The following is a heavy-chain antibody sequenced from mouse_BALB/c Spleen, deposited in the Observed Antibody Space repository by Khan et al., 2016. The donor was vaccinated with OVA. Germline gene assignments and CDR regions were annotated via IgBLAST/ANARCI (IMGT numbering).Heavy chain of an antibody. CDR3: ASHLTGSFAY. V-gene: IGHV5-6*01. CDR2: ISSDGDYT. J-gene: IGHJ3*01. Sequence: VQLKESGGDLVKPGGSLKLSCAASGFTFSSYSMSWVRQTPDKRLEWVATISSDGDYTYFPDSVKGRFTISRDNAKNTLNLQMSSLKSEDTALYYWASHLTGSFAYWGQGTLVTVSA. CDR1: GFTFSSYS. D-gene: IGHD4-1*01.